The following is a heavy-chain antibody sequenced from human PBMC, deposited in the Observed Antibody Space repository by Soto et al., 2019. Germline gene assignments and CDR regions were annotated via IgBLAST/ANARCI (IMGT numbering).Heavy chain of an antibody. J-gene: IGHJ4*02. D-gene: IGHD6-6*01. Sequence: GGSLRLSCAASGFTFRGYTMSWVRQAPAKGLEWVLAISGSGTYTYHADSVEGRFTISRDNSRNTLYLQMNNVRADDTAVYYCAKASASARPYYFDYWGLGALVTVSS. CDR2: ISGSGTYT. CDR1: GFTFRGYT. V-gene: IGHV3-23*01. CDR3: AKASASARPYYFDY.